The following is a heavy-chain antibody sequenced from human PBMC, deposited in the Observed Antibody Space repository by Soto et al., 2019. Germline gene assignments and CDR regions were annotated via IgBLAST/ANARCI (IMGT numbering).Heavy chain of an antibody. J-gene: IGHJ3*02. Sequence: SETLSLTCTVSGGSISSSSYYWGWIRQPPGKGLEWIGSIYYSGSTYYNPSLKSRVTISVDTSKNQFSLKLSSVTAADTAVYYCASTYSQDAFDIWGQGTMVTVSS. D-gene: IGHD6-13*01. CDR1: GGSISSSSYY. CDR3: ASTYSQDAFDI. V-gene: IGHV4-39*01. CDR2: IYYSGST.